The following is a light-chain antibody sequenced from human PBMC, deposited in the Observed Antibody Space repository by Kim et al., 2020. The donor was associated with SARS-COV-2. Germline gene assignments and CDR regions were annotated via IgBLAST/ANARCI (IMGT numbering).Light chain of an antibody. J-gene: IGLJ1*01. CDR3: SSYTSSVTYV. Sequence: QSDPIPHPGNTSCFGAYNRVSCSQHPPGTAPKLMIYEVTNPPAGVPARFSGSKSGNTASLTISGLQAEDEADYYCSSYTSSVTYVFGTGTKSPS. V-gene: IGLV2-18*02. CDR1: TSCFGAYNR. CDR2: EVT.